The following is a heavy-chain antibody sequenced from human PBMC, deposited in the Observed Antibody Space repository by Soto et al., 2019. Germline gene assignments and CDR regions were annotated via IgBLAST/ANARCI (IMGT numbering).Heavy chain of an antibody. Sequence: GGSLRLSCAASGVTFNTYTLTWVRQAPGKGLEWVSSISSTSTSIYYADSVKGRFTISRDNAKNSLYLQMNSLRAEDTAVYYCTRDPGQFYYGINWFDPWGQG. J-gene: IGHJ5*02. CDR1: GVTFNTYT. D-gene: IGHD3-10*01. V-gene: IGHV3-21*01. CDR3: TRDPGQFYYGINWFDP. CDR2: ISSTSTSI.